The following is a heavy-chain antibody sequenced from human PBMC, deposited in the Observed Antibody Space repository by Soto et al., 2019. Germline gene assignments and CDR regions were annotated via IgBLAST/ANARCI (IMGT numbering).Heavy chain of an antibody. CDR2: INHSGST. CDR3: ARFGLRVRGVITDY. V-gene: IGHV4-34*01. Sequence: SETLSLTCAAYGGSFSGYYWSWIRQPPGKGLEWIGEINHSGSTNYNPSLKSRVTISVDTSKNQFSLKLSSVTAADTAVYYCARFGLRVRGVITDYWGQG. D-gene: IGHD3-10*01. J-gene: IGHJ4*02. CDR1: GGSFSGYY.